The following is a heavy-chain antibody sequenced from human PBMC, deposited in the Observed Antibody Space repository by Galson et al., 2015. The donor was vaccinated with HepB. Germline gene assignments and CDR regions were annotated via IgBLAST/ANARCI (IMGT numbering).Heavy chain of an antibody. CDR1: GDTFSSYP. D-gene: IGHD3-22*01. Sequence: SVKVSCKASGDTFSSYPINWVRQAPGQGLEWMGGILPIFGPPNYAKNSLYLQMDSLRAEDTAVSYCTRDRNNQESSAYYYDVFDIWGQGTMVTVSA. CDR2: ILPIFGPP. J-gene: IGHJ3*02. CDR3: DVFDI. V-gene: IGHV1-69*13.